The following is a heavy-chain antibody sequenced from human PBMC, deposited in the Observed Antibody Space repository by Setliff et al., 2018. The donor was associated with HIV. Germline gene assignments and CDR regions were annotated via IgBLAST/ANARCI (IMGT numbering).Heavy chain of an antibody. CDR2: INGGGDPI. V-gene: IGHV3-48*01. CDR1: GFPFTTYS. CDR3: ARESPYDTSGYYFGAFDI. Sequence: GGSLRLSCAASGFPFTTYSMNWVRQAPGKGLEWIAYINGGGDPIWYADSVKGRFTISRDNAKNSLDLQMNSLRAEYTAVYYCARESPYDTSGYYFGAFDIWGQGTMVTVSS. D-gene: IGHD3-22*01. J-gene: IGHJ3*02.